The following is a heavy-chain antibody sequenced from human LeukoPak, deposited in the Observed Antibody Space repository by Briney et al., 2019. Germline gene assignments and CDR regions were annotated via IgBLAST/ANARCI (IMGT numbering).Heavy chain of an antibody. Sequence: PSETLSLTCTVSGGSISSYYWNWIRQPPGKGLEWIGYIYYSGSTNYNPSLKSRVTISVDTSKNQFSLKLSSVTAADTAVYYCARSTHSLSNGWIIDYWGQGTLVTVSS. V-gene: IGHV4-59*08. J-gene: IGHJ4*02. D-gene: IGHD6-19*01. CDR1: GGSISSYY. CDR2: IYYSGST. CDR3: ARSTHSLSNGWIIDY.